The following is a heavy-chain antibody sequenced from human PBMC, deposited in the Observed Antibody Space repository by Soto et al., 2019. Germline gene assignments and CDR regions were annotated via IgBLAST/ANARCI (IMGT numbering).Heavy chain of an antibody. J-gene: IGHJ6*02. CDR1: GFTFGNYL. CDR3: AKDLHWYGMDV. V-gene: IGHV3-23*01. CDR2: ISSNGGRT. Sequence: EVQLLESGGGLVQPGESLRLSCAASGFTFGNYLMNWVRQAPGKGLEWVSDISSNGGRTHYADSVRGRFTISRDNSRNTLYLQMSSLRAEDTALYYCAKDLHWYGMDVWGQGTTVTVSS. D-gene: IGHD1-1*01.